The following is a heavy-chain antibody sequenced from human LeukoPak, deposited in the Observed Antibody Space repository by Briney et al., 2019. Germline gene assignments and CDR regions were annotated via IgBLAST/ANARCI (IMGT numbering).Heavy chain of an antibody. V-gene: IGHV3-74*01. CDR1: GFTFSSYW. Sequence: PGRSLRLSCAASGFTFSSYWMHWVRQAPGKGLVWVSRINSDGSSTSYADSVKGRFTISRDNAKNTLYLQMNSLRAEDTAVYYCARAQADYDSSGYYYVGIYFDYWGQGTLVTVSS. J-gene: IGHJ4*02. CDR3: ARAQADYDSSGYYYVGIYFDY. CDR2: INSDGSST. D-gene: IGHD3-22*01.